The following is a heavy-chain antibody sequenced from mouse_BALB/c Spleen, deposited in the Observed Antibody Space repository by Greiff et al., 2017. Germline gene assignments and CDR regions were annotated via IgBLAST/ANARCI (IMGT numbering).Heavy chain of an antibody. CDR3: TRTGNYDD. V-gene: IGHV1-69*02. J-gene: IGHJ2*01. Sequence: QVHVKQPGAELVRPGASVKLSCKASGYTFTSYWINWVKQRPGQGLEWIGNIYPSDSYTNYNQKFKDKATLTVDKSSSTAYMQLSSPTSEDSAVYYCTRTGNYDDWGQGTTLTVSS. CDR1: GYTFTSYW. D-gene: IGHD2-1*01. CDR2: IYPSDSYT.